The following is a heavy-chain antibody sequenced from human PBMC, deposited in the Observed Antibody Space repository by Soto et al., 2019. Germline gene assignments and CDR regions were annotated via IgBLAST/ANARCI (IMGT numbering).Heavy chain of an antibody. CDR3: ARTTSY. D-gene: IGHD4-17*01. Sequence: GSLRLSCAASGFTVSSDYMSWVRQVPGKGLEWVSVIYSGGTTYYADSVKGRFTIPRDNSKNTLYLEMNSLRAEDTAIYYCARTTSYWGQGTLVTVSS. J-gene: IGHJ4*02. V-gene: IGHV3-53*01. CDR2: IYSGGTT. CDR1: GFTVSSDY.